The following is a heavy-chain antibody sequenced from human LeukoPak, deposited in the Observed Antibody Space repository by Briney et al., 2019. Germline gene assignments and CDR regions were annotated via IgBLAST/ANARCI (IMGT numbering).Heavy chain of an antibody. J-gene: IGHJ4*02. D-gene: IGHD3-3*01. CDR2: IYSGGST. CDR1: GFTVSSNY. V-gene: IGHV3-53*01. Sequence: PGGSLRLSCAASGFTVSSNYMSWVRQAPGKGLEWVSVIYSGGSTYYADSVKGRFTISRDNSKNTLYLQMNSLRAEDTAVYYCARARYYDFWSAVVRDWGQGTLVTVSS. CDR3: ARARYYDFWSAVVRD.